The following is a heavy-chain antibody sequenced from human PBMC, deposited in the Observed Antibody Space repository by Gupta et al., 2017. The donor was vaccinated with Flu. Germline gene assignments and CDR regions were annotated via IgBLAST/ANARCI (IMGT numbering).Heavy chain of an antibody. D-gene: IGHD2-21*02. Sequence: QVQLVQSGAEVKKPGSSVKVSCKASGGTFSSSTFNWVRRAPGQGLEWMGDILPVLGSTNYAQRFQGRVTISADESTSTVYMELSSLRFEDTAVFYCARDKPCGGDCYYLDSWGQGTPVTVSS. CDR3: ARDKPCGGDCYYLDS. J-gene: IGHJ4*02. CDR1: GGTFSSST. CDR2: ILPVLGST. V-gene: IGHV1-69*01.